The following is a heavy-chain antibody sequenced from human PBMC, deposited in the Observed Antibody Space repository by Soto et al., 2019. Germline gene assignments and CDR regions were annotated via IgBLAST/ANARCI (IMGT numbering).Heavy chain of an antibody. Sequence: GGSLRLSCAASGFTFSSYEMNWVRQAPGKGLEWVSYISSSGSTIYYADCVKGRFTISRDNAKNSLYLQMNSLRAEDTAVYYCARKLDGMDVWGQGTTVTVSS. V-gene: IGHV3-48*03. CDR3: ARKLDGMDV. CDR1: GFTFSSYE. CDR2: ISSSGSTI. J-gene: IGHJ6*02.